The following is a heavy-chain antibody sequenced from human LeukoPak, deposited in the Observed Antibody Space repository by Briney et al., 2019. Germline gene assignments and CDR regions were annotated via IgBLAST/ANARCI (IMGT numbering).Heavy chain of an antibody. CDR2: CDSDGSGT. CDR1: GFTFSIYW. Sequence: RTGGSLRLSCAASGFTFSIYWMYWVRQAPGKGLMWVSRCDSDGSGTTYVDSVKGRFTVSRDNAKSTLYLQMSSLRAEDTAVYYCARDFSYGMDVWGQGTTVTVSS. J-gene: IGHJ6*02. V-gene: IGHV3-74*01. CDR3: ARDFSYGMDV.